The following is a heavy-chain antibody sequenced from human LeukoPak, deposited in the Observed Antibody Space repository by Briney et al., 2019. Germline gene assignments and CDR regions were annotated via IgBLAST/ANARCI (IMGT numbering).Heavy chain of an antibody. CDR1: GFTFSSYA. J-gene: IGHJ4*02. CDR2: ISGSGGST. CDR3: AKAIVVPAAIRYFDY. D-gene: IGHD2-2*01. V-gene: IGHV3-23*01. Sequence: GGSLRPSCAASGFTFSSYAMSWVRQAPGKGLEWVSAISGSGGSTYCADSVKGRFTISRDNSKNTLYLQMNSLRAEDTAVYYCAKAIVVPAAIRYFDYWGQGTLVTVSS.